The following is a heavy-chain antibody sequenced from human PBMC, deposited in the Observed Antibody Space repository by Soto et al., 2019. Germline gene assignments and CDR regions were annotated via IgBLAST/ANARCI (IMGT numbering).Heavy chain of an antibody. CDR1: GGTFSSYA. Sequence: QVQLVQSGAEVKKPGSSVKVSCKASGGTFSSYAISWVRQAPGQGLEWMGGIIPIFGTANYAQKFQGRVTITADKSTSTAYRELSSLRSEDTAVYYCARASRIAAAALDYYYGMDVWGQGTTVTVSS. CDR2: IIPIFGTA. J-gene: IGHJ6*02. CDR3: ARASRIAAAALDYYYGMDV. D-gene: IGHD6-13*01. V-gene: IGHV1-69*06.